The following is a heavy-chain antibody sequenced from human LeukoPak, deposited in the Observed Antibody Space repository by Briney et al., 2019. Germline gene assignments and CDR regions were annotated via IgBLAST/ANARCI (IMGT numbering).Heavy chain of an antibody. Sequence: ASVKVSCKASGYTFTGYYMHWVRQAPGQGLEWMGFTSADNGHTNYVQKFQGRVTMTTDTSTNTAYMELRSLRFDDTAMYYCARDYFSDYVFDFWGQGTLITVSS. CDR2: TSADNGHT. CDR3: ARDYFSDYVFDF. CDR1: GYTFTGYY. J-gene: IGHJ4*02. D-gene: IGHD3-10*02. V-gene: IGHV1-18*04.